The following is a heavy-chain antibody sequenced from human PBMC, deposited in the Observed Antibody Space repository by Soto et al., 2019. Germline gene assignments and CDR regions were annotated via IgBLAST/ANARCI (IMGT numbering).Heavy chain of an antibody. CDR1: GFTFGSYA. Sequence: QVQLVESGGGVVQPGRSLRLSCAASGFTFGSYAMHWVRQAPGKGLEWVAVISYDGSNKYYADSVQGRFTISRDNSKNTLYLQMNSLRAEDTAVYYCAREPYYGSGYGMDVWGQGTTVTVSS. D-gene: IGHD3-10*01. V-gene: IGHV3-30-3*01. CDR2: ISYDGSNK. J-gene: IGHJ6*02. CDR3: AREPYYGSGYGMDV.